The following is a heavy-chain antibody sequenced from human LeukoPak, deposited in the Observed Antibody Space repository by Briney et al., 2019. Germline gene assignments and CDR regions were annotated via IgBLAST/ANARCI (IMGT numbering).Heavy chain of an antibody. J-gene: IGHJ6*02. Sequence: PGGSLRLSCAASGFTVSSNYMRWVRQAPGKGLEWVSVIYSGGSTYYADYVKGRSTISRDNSKNTLYLQMNSLRAEDTAVYYCAGGIAAAGTLYGMDVWGQGTTVTVSS. D-gene: IGHD6-13*01. CDR1: GFTVSSNY. CDR2: IYSGGST. CDR3: AGGIAAAGTLYGMDV. V-gene: IGHV3-53*05.